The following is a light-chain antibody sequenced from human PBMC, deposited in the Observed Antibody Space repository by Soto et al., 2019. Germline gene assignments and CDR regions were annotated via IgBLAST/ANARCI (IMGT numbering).Light chain of an antibody. V-gene: IGKV3-15*01. Sequence: ETVMTQSPATLSVSPGERATLSCRASQSVGTNLAWYQQKPGQAPRLLMYGVSNRATGIPARFSGSGSGTEFTLTISSLQSEDFAVYYCQQYNNWPPWTFGQGTKVDIK. J-gene: IGKJ1*01. CDR2: GVS. CDR3: QQYNNWPPWT. CDR1: QSVGTN.